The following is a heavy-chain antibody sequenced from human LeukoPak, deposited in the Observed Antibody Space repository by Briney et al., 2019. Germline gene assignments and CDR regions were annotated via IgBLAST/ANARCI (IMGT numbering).Heavy chain of an antibody. Sequence: GGSLTLSCQASGFTFYMYAMSWVRQAPGKGLEWVASMCGTAGCTFYPDSVKGRFTISRDNSKNVLYLRMNSLAAEDTAIYYCAKDRPNFHENSGHYYRRDGDSWGQGTLVTVSS. CDR2: MCGTAGCT. CDR1: GFTFYMYA. CDR3: AKDRPNFHENSGHYYRRDGDS. V-gene: IGHV3-23*01. J-gene: IGHJ5*01. D-gene: IGHD3-22*01.